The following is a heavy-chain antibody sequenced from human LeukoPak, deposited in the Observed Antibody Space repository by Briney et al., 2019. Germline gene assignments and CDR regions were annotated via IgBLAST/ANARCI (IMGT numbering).Heavy chain of an antibody. J-gene: IGHJ4*02. CDR1: GYSFATYW. Sequence: GGSLQISCKGSGYSFATYWIGWVRQMPGKGLECMGIIYPGDSDTRYSPSFQGQVTISADKSINTAYLQWSSLKASVTAMYYCARLEGGSCTGSTCPFDYWGQGTLVTVSS. D-gene: IGHD2-15*01. V-gene: IGHV5-51*01. CDR3: ARLEGGSCTGSTCPFDY. CDR2: IYPGDSDT.